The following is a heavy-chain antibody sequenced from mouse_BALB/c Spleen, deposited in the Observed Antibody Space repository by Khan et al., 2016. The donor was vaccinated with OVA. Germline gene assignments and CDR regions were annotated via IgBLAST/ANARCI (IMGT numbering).Heavy chain of an antibody. V-gene: IGHV1-9*01. D-gene: IGHD1-1*01. CDR2: ILPGSNST. J-gene: IGHJ3*01. CDR3: ASGNYYGSTSWFGY. Sequence: VKLQESGAELMKPGASVKISCKPTGYTFSSYWIAWVKQRPGHGLEWIGEILPGSNSTNYNERFKGKATITADTSSKPAYMQISRLTSEDTAIFDGASGNYYGSTSWFGYWGQGTLVTVSA. CDR1: GYTFSSYW.